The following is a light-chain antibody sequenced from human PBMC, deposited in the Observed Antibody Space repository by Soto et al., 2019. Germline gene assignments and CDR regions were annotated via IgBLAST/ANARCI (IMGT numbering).Light chain of an antibody. V-gene: IGLV2-14*01. CDR2: DVS. CDR1: SSDVGGYNY. J-gene: IGLJ2*01. CDR3: SSYTSSSTYVV. Sequence: QSALTQPASVSGSPGQSITISCTGTSSDVGGYNYVSWYQQQRGKAPKLMIYDVSNRPSGVSNRFSGSKSGNTASLTISGLQAEDEADYYCSSYTSSSTYVVFGGGTKVTVL.